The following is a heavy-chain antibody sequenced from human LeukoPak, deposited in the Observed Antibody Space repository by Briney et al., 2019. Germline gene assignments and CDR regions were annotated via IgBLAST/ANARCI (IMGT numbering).Heavy chain of an antibody. CDR1: GFTVSSNS. D-gene: IGHD3-10*01. Sequence: GGSLRLSCAASGFTVSSNSMNWVRQAPGKGLQWVSVIYSGGRTYYADSVKGRFTISRDNSKNTPYLQMSSLRAEDTAVYYCARENNFGSGMDVRGQGTTVTVSS. CDR3: ARENNFGSGMDV. V-gene: IGHV3-53*01. CDR2: IYSGGRT. J-gene: IGHJ6*02.